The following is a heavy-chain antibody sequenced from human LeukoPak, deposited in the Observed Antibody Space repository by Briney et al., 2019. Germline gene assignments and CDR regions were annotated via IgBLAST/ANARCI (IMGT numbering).Heavy chain of an antibody. Sequence: GGSLRPSCAASGFTFDDYGMSWVRQAPGKGLEWVSGINWNGGSTGYADSVKGRFTISRDNAKNSLYLQMNSLRAEDTALYHCARDPYYGSGSYTMDVWGKGTTVTVSS. D-gene: IGHD3-10*01. V-gene: IGHV3-20*01. CDR2: INWNGGST. CDR3: ARDPYYGSGSYTMDV. J-gene: IGHJ6*03. CDR1: GFTFDDYG.